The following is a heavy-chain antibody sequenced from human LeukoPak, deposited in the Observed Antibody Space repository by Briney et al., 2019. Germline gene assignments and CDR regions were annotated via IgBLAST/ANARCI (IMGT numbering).Heavy chain of an antibody. D-gene: IGHD3-10*01. CDR1: GPSISSTIYY. J-gene: IGHJ4*02. CDR3: ARGALLWFGDRMEYYFDY. CDR2: MHSSGST. V-gene: IGHV4-39*07. Sequence: PSETLSLTCTVSGPSISSTIYYWGWIRQPPGKGLEWIGSMHSSGSTYYNPSLKSRLTISIDMSKNQFSLKLSSMTAADTAVYYCARGALLWFGDRMEYYFDYWGQGTLLTVSS.